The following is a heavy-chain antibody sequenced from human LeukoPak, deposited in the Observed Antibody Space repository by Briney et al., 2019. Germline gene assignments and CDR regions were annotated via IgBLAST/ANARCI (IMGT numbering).Heavy chain of an antibody. CDR2: IFYTGNT. CDR1: GVYFSSSGCY. CDR3: TRLGASLEWDSGSFPDY. V-gene: IGHV4-39*01. J-gene: IGHJ4*02. Sequence: PSDTLSLTCSLSGVYFSSSGCYWGRIRQPPGRGLEWIGFIFYTGNTYNTPSLKSRITIAADTSKNQFSLELRFVTAADTAVYYWTRLGASLEWDSGSFPDYWGQGTLVTVSS. D-gene: IGHD3-10*01.